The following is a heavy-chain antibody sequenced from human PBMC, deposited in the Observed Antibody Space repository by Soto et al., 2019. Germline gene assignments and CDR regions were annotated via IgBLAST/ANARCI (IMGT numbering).Heavy chain of an antibody. CDR1: GYSFTSYW. D-gene: IGHD6-13*01. CDR3: ARVDIAAAGYYYGMDV. J-gene: IGHJ6*02. CDR2: IDPSDSYT. V-gene: IGHV5-10-1*01. Sequence: KVSCKGSGYSFTSYWISWVRQMPGKGLEWMGRIDPSDSYTNYSPSFQGHVTISADKSISTAYLQWSSLKASDTAMYYCARVDIAAAGYYYGMDVWGQGTTVTVSS.